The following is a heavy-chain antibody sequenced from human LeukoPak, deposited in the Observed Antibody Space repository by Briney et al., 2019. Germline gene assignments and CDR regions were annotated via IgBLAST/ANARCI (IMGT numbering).Heavy chain of an antibody. CDR3: AGVTRGLTYYSRDY. CDR1: GGSISSSSYY. Sequence: SETLSLTCTVSGGSISSSSYYWGWIRQPPGKGLEWIGEIYHSGSTNYNPSLKSRVTISVDKSKNQFSLKLSSVTAADTAVYYCAGVTRGLTYYSRDYWGQGTLVTVSS. D-gene: IGHD4-11*01. CDR2: IYHSGST. J-gene: IGHJ4*02. V-gene: IGHV4-39*07.